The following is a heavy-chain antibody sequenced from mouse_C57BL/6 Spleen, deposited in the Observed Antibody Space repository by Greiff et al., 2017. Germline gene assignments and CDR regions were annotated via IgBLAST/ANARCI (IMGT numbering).Heavy chain of an antibody. CDR2: INPNNGGT. J-gene: IGHJ2*01. Sequence: VQLKQSGPELVKPGASVKMSCKASGYTFTDYNMHWVKQSHGKSLEWIGYINPNNGGTSYNQKFKGKATLTVNKSSSTAYMELLSLTSEDSAVYYCARAGYYFDYWGQGTTLTVSS. CDR1: GYTFTDYN. V-gene: IGHV1-22*01. CDR3: ARAGYYFDY.